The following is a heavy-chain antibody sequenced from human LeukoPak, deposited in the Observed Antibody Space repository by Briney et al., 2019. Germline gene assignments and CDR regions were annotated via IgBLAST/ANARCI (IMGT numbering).Heavy chain of an antibody. CDR3: ASDYTAAGKGSGMDV. CDR1: GFTFSSYS. V-gene: IGHV3-21*01. Sequence: GGSLRLSCAASGFTFSSYSMNWVRQAPGKGLEWVSSISSSSSYIYYADSVKGRFTISRDNAKNSLYLQMNSLRAEDTAVYYCASDYTAAGKGSGMDVWGQGTTVTVSS. D-gene: IGHD6-13*01. CDR2: ISSSSSYI. J-gene: IGHJ6*02.